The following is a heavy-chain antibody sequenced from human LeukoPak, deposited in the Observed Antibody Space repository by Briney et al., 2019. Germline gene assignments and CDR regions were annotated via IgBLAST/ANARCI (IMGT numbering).Heavy chain of an antibody. CDR1: GYSISSGYY. CDR2: IYHSGST. J-gene: IGHJ3*02. CDR3: ARRWSDSSGYYLDAFDI. Sequence: SETLSLTCAVSGYSISSGYYWGWIRQPPGKGLEWIGSIYHSGSTYYNPSLKSRVTISVDTSKNQFSLKLSSVTAADTAVYYCARRWSDSSGYYLDAFDIWGQGTMVTVSS. D-gene: IGHD3-22*01. V-gene: IGHV4-38-2*01.